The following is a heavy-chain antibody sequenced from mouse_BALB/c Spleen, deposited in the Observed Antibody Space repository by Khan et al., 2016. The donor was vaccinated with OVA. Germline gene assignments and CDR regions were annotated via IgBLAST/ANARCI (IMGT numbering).Heavy chain of an antibody. V-gene: IGHV1-9*01. CDR1: GYTFSSYW. D-gene: IGHD1-1*01. Sequence: QMQLEESGAELMKPGASVKISCKATGYTFSSYWIEWVKQRPGHGLEWIGEILPGSGSNNYNEKFKGKATFTADTSSNTAYMQLSSLTSEDSAVFYWSRGNYYGSSSWFGYWGQGTLVTVST. CDR2: ILPGSGSN. CDR3: SRGNYYGSSSWFGY. J-gene: IGHJ3*01.